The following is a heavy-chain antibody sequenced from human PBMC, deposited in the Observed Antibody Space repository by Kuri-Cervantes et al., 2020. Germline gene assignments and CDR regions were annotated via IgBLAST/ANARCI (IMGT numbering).Heavy chain of an antibody. J-gene: IGHJ4*02. CDR3: ARARIQLRASDY. V-gene: IGHV1-46*01. CDR1: GYTFTSYY. Sequence: ASVKGSCKASGYTFTSYYMHWVRQAPGQGLEWMGIINPSGGSTSYAQKFQGRVTMTRDTSTSTVYMELSSLRSEDTAVYYCARARIQLRASDYWGQGTLVTVSS. D-gene: IGHD5-18*01. CDR2: INPSGGST.